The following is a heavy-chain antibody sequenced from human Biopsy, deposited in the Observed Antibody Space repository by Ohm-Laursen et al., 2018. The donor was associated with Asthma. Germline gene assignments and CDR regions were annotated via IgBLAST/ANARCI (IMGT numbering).Heavy chain of an antibody. D-gene: IGHD3-22*01. CDR3: ARIRTGGSHYYEFDF. CDR1: GFSISDRGMG. J-gene: IGHJ4*02. V-gene: IGHV2-70*13. Sequence: TQTLTLTCTFSGFSISDRGMGVSWIRQPPGKALEWLALVDWDDDSYYSTSLKTRLTISKDTSKNQVVLSMTNMDPVDTATYYCARIRTGGSHYYEFDFWGQGTLVTVSS. CDR2: VDWDDDS.